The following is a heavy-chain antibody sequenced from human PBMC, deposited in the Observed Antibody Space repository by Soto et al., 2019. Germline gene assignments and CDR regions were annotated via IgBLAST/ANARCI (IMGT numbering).Heavy chain of an antibody. V-gene: IGHV1-18*01. CDR3: ARAKVLITPNWFDP. CDR1: GYTITTYG. J-gene: IGHJ5*02. D-gene: IGHD3-22*01. Sequence: QVQLVQSAGEVKKPGASVKVSCKASGYTITTYGITWVRQAPGQGLEYLGWISTYNGNTDFAQKVQNRVTFTTDTSTNTAYMELRSLRPDDTGVYYCARAKVLITPNWFDPWGQGTLVTVSS. CDR2: ISTYNGNT.